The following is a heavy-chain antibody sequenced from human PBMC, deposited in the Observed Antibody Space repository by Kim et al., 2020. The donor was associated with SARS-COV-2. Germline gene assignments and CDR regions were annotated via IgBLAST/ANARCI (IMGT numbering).Heavy chain of an antibody. CDR2: LNESGST. J-gene: IGHJ4*02. CDR3: TREVAVVGRGYYFDY. V-gene: IGHV4-34*01. CDR1: GGPFNGFS. D-gene: IGHD6-19*01. Sequence: SETLSLTCAVYGGPFNGFSWSWIRQSPDKGLEWIGELNESGSTDYNPSLKSRVIVSGDTSQKQFSLKLSSVTAADTAVYYCTREVAVVGRGYYFDYWGQG.